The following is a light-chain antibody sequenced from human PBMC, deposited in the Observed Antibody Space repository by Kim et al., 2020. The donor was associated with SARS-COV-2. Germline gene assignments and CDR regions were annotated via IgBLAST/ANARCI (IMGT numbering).Light chain of an antibody. CDR3: QQHGYSPQT. CDR1: QVGSSSS. J-gene: IGKJ1*01. V-gene: IGKV3-20*01. Sequence: APGESATRPCRASQVGSSSSFAWYQHKPGQAPRRLIHEASRRATGIPDRFSGSGSGTDFTLTISRLEPEDFAVYYCQQHGYSPQTFGQGTKVDIK. CDR2: EAS.